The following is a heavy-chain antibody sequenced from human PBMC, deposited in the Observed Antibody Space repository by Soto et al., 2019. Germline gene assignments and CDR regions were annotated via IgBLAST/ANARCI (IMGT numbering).Heavy chain of an antibody. V-gene: IGHV3-30*18. CDR1: GFTFSSYG. Sequence: GSLRLSCAASGFTFSSYGMHWVRQAPGKGLEWVAVISYDGSNKYYADSVKGRFTISRDNSKNTLYLQMNSLRAEDTAVYYCAKLPLLRVVDNWFAPWGQGPQVTVSS. CDR3: AKLPLLRVVDNWFAP. J-gene: IGHJ5*02. CDR2: ISYDGSNK. D-gene: IGHD2-21*01.